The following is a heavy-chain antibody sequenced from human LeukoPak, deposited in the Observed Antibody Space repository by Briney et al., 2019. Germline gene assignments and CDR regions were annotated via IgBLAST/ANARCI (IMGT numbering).Heavy chain of an antibody. D-gene: IGHD2-15*01. V-gene: IGHV4-59*08. J-gene: IGHJ4*02. CDR1: GDSITSYH. CDR2: VYHDGST. Sequence: PSETLSLTCTVSGDSITSYHWTWIRQSPGRGLEWIGYVYHDGSTQYNPSLKSRVTITLDTSSKQFSLKPTSVTAADTAIYYCATYTRRCSGGTCYSIDYWGQGTLVTVSS. CDR3: ATYTRRCSGGTCYSIDY.